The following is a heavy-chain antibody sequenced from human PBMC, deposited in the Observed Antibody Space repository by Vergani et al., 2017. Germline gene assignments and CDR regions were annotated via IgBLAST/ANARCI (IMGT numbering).Heavy chain of an antibody. CDR1: GGSISSSNW. J-gene: IGHJ4*02. CDR3: ARVSPGFGELLDAPFDY. Sequence: QVQLQESGPGLVKPSGTLSLTCAVSGGSISSSNWWSWVRQPPGKGLEWIGEIYHSGSTNYNPSLKSRVTISVDKSKNQFSRKLSSVNAADPAVYYCARVSPGFGELLDAPFDYWGQGTLVTVSS. V-gene: IGHV4-4*02. CDR2: IYHSGST. D-gene: IGHD3-10*01.